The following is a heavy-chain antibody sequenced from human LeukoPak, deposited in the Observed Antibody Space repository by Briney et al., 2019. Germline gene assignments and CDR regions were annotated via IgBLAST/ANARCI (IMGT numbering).Heavy chain of an antibody. CDR1: GYTFTIYF. V-gene: IGHV1-46*01. CDR3: ASGYCAGDCYYDY. Sequence: EASVTVSFTASGYTFTIYFIHWVRQPPGQGLERMGIINPSGGSTSYSQKFQGRVIMTRDTSTSTVYMELSSLRSEDTAVYFCASGYCAGDCYYDYWGQGTLVTVSS. CDR2: INPSGGST. J-gene: IGHJ4*02. D-gene: IGHD2-21*02.